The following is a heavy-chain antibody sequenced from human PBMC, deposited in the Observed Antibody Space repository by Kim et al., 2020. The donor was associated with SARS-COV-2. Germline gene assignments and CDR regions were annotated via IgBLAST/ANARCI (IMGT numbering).Heavy chain of an antibody. Sequence: GGSLRLSCAASGFTFSNAWMSWVRQAPGKGLEWVGRIKSKTDGGTTDYAAPVKGRFTISRDDSKNTLYLQMNSLKTEDTAVYYCTTADSQLLWFGELWNHYGMDVWGQGTTVTVSS. V-gene: IGHV3-15*01. CDR2: IKSKTDGGTT. CDR1: GFTFSNAW. CDR3: TTADSQLLWFGELWNHYGMDV. D-gene: IGHD3-10*01. J-gene: IGHJ6*02.